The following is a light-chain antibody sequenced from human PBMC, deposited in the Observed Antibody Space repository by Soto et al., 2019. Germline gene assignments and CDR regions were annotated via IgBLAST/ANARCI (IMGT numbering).Light chain of an antibody. Sequence: EIVLTQSPGTLSLSPGERATLSCRASQSVSNNYLAWYQQKPGQAPRLLIYGASTRATGIPARFSGSGSGTEFTLTISSLQSEDFAVYYCQQRSNWPITFGPGTKVDIK. CDR1: QSVSNNY. CDR3: QQRSNWPIT. CDR2: GAS. J-gene: IGKJ3*01. V-gene: IGKV3D-20*02.